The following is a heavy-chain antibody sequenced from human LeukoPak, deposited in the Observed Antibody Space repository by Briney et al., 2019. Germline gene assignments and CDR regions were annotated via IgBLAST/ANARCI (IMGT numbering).Heavy chain of an antibody. CDR1: GLTVNTNY. CDR3: GRGDFVY. CDR2: DFSDGRT. V-gene: IGHV3-53*01. J-gene: IGHJ4*02. Sequence: GRSLRLSCAASGLTVNTNYMRCVRQAPAKGLEWGSNDFSDGRTFYSASVKGRFTISRDSSKNSIFLQMNSLRAEGTGVYYCGRGDFVYWGEGTLVSVSS.